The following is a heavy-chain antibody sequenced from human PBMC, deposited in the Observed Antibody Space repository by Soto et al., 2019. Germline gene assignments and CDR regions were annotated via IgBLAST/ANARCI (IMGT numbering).Heavy chain of an antibody. J-gene: IGHJ6*02. Sequence: SETLSLTCTVSGGSISSVGYYWSWIRQHPGKGLEWIGYIYYSGSTYYNPSLKSRVTISVDTSKNQFSLKLSSVTAADTAVYYCARAGSGYSYGQNYYYYGMDVWGQGTTVTVSS. CDR3: ARAGSGYSYGQNYYYYGMDV. V-gene: IGHV4-31*03. CDR2: IYYSGST. D-gene: IGHD5-18*01. CDR1: GGSISSVGYY.